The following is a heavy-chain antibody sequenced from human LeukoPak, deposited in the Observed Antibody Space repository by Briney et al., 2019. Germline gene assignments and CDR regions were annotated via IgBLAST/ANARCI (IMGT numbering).Heavy chain of an antibody. V-gene: IGHV3-23*01. D-gene: IGHD6-19*01. CDR1: GFTFSSYA. Sequence: TGGSLRLSCAASGFTFSSYAMSWVRQAPGKGLEWVSTISGSGDSTYYADSVKGRFTISRDNSKNTLYLQMNSLRAEDTAVYYCARVGSGWSSQHWGQGTLVTVSS. J-gene: IGHJ1*01. CDR2: ISGSGDST. CDR3: ARVGSGWSSQH.